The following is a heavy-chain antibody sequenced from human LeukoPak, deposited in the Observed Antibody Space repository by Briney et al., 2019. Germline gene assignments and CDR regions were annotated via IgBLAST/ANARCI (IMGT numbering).Heavy chain of an antibody. CDR1: GFTFRDAA. Sequence: PGGSLTLSCAASGFTFRDAAMTWVRQAPGKGLEWVSLISSSGANAYYADSVKGRFTISRDNSKNTLYLQMNSLRAEDTAVYYCAREAEGDYGDCYFDYWGQGTLVTVSS. V-gene: IGHV3-23*01. CDR2: ISSSGANA. D-gene: IGHD4-17*01. J-gene: IGHJ4*02. CDR3: AREAEGDYGDCYFDY.